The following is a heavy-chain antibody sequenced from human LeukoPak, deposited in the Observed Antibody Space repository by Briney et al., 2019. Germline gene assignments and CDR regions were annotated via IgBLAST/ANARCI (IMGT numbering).Heavy chain of an antibody. V-gene: IGHV4-38-2*01. CDR2: IYNRGNT. CDR3: AIPPSYSGRYFDY. J-gene: IGHJ4*02. D-gene: IGHD1-26*01. CDR1: GYSISSGYY. Sequence: PSETLSLTCAVSGYSISSGYYWGWSRQPPGKGLEWIGNIYNRGNTYYNPSLKSRVTISVDTSKNQFSLKLSSLTPADTAVYYCAIPPSYSGRYFDYWGQGSLVTVSS.